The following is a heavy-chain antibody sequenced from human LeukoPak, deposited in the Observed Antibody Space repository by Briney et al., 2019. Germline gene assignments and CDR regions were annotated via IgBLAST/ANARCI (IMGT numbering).Heavy chain of an antibody. CDR1: GGSITSGSYY. CDR2: IYTSGIT. CDR3: ARDLGGYPDYFDY. D-gene: IGHD3-10*01. V-gene: IGHV4-61*02. J-gene: IGHJ4*02. Sequence: SETLSLTCTVSGGSITSGSYYWSWIRQPAGKGLEWIGRIYTSGITNYNPSLKSRVTISVDTSKNQFSLKLSSVTAADTAVYYCARDLGGYPDYFDYWGQGTLVTVSS.